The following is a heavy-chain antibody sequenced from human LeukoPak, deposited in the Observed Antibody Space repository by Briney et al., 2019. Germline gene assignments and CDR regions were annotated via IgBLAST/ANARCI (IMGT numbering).Heavy chain of an antibody. CDR2: INHSGST. CDR1: GGSFSGYY. Sequence: PSETLSLTCAVYGGSFSGYYWSWIRQPPGKGLEWIGEINHSGSTNYNPSLKSRVAISVDTSKNQFSLKLSSVTAADTAVYYCARDRGTWNDDGFDYWGQGTLVTVSS. J-gene: IGHJ4*02. CDR3: ARDRGTWNDDGFDY. D-gene: IGHD1-1*01. V-gene: IGHV4-34*01.